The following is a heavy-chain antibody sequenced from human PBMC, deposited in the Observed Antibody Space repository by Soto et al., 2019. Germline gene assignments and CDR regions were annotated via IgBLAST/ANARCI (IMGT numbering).Heavy chain of an antibody. CDR3: TKVHFSGSASFDY. V-gene: IGHV3-74*01. J-gene: IGHJ4*02. CDR1: GFPFSSYW. Sequence: PGGSLRLSCAASGFPFSSYWMHWVRQAPGKGLVWVSRITTDGSGTAYADSVRGRFTISRDNAKNMLYLQMNALRTEDTAVYYCTKVHFSGSASFDYWGQGTLVTVSS. CDR2: ITTDGSGT. D-gene: IGHD5-12*01.